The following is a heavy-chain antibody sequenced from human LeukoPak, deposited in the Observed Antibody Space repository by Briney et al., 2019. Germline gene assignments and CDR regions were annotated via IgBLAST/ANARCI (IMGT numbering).Heavy chain of an antibody. J-gene: IGHJ4*02. D-gene: IGHD1-26*01. CDR2: ISSNSYI. CDR1: GFTFSSYS. CDR3: ARLTGSYHDY. V-gene: IGHV3-21*01. Sequence: GGSLRLSCAASGFTFSSYSMNWVRQAPGKGLEWVSSISSNSYIYYADSVKGRFTISRDNAKNSLYLQMNSLRVEDTAVYYCARLTGSYHDYWGQGTLVTVSS.